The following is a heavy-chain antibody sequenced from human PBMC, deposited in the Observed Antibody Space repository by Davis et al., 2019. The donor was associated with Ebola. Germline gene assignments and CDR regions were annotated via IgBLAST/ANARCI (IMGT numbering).Heavy chain of an antibody. J-gene: IGHJ6*02. CDR2: ISAYNGNT. D-gene: IGHD2-8*01. CDR3: ARGGCTNGVCSPHYYYYGMDV. V-gene: IGHV1-18*01. Sequence: ASVKVSCKASGYTFTSYGISWVRQAPGQGLEWMGWISAYNGNTNYAQKLQGRVTMTTDTSTSTAYMELSRLRSDDTAVYYCARGGCTNGVCSPHYYYYGMDVWGQGTTVTVSS. CDR1: GYTFTSYG.